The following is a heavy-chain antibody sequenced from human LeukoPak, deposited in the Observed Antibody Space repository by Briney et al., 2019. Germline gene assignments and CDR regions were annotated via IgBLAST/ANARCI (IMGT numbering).Heavy chain of an antibody. D-gene: IGHD3-22*01. J-gene: IGHJ3*02. CDR3: AREEVIGPRPLHDAFDI. CDR1: GYTFTGYY. CDR2: INPNSGGT. Sequence: GASVKVSCKASGYTFTGYYMHWVRQAPGQGLEWMGWINPNSGGTNYAQKFQGRVTMTRDTSISTAYMELSRLRSDDTAVYYCAREEVIGPRPLHDAFDIWGQGTMVTVSS. V-gene: IGHV1-2*02.